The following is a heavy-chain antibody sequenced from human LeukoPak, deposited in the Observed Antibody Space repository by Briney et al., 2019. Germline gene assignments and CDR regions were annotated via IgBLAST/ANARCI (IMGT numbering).Heavy chain of an antibody. Sequence: GGSLRLSCAPSGFTSSDYCMSWIRQAPGKGLGWVSYICSSSSYTNYADSVKGRFTISRDNAKNSLYLQMNSLRAEDTAVYYCARVGYDILTGYYRGFDYWGQGTLVTVSS. V-gene: IGHV3-11*05. J-gene: IGHJ4*02. CDR1: GFTSSDYC. CDR3: ARVGYDILTGYYRGFDY. D-gene: IGHD3-9*01. CDR2: ICSSSSYT.